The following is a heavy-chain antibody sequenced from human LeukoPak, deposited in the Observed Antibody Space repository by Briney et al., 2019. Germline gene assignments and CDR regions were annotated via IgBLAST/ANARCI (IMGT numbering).Heavy chain of an antibody. D-gene: IGHD6-19*01. CDR2: INPNSGGT. V-gene: IGHV1-2*06. Sequence: ASVKVSCKASGYAFTGYYMHWVRQAPGQGLEWMGRINPNSGGTNYAQKFQGRVTMTRDTSISTAYMELSRLRSDDTAVYYCAREPYSSGWYSLDYWGQGTLVTVSS. CDR1: GYAFTGYY. J-gene: IGHJ4*02. CDR3: AREPYSSGWYSLDY.